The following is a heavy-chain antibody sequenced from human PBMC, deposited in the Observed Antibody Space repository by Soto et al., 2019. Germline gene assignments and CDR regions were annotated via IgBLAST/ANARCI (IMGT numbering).Heavy chain of an antibody. D-gene: IGHD1-26*01. V-gene: IGHV1-69*10. CDR1: GGTFSSYA. Sequence: ASVKVSCKASGGTFSSYAISWVRQAPGQGLEWMGGIIPILGIANYSQKFQGRVTITADKSTSTAYMELSSLRSEDTAVYYCASFSRSSDGLVYSGSMSDAFDIWGQGTMVTVSS. J-gene: IGHJ3*02. CDR2: IIPILGIA. CDR3: ASFSRSSDGLVYSGSMSDAFDI.